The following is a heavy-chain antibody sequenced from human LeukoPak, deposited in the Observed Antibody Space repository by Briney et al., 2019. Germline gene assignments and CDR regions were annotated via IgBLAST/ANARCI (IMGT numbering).Heavy chain of an antibody. V-gene: IGHV3-7*01. CDR1: GFTFSIYW. Sequence: GGSLRLSCAASGFTFSIYWMSWVRQAPGKGLEWVANIKQGGSEKYYVDSVKGRFTISRDNTKNTLYLQMNSLRAEDTALYYCARDVRGRDDYWGQGTLVTVSS. CDR2: IKQGGSEK. D-gene: IGHD3-10*02. CDR3: ARDVRGRDDY. J-gene: IGHJ4*02.